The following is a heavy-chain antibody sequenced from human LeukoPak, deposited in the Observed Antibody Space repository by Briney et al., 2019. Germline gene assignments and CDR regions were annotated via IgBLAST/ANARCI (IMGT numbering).Heavy chain of an antibody. CDR3: ARVGDFWSGYYSDY. Sequence: PGGSLRLSCAASGFTFSDHYMNWIRQAPGKGLEWVSSISSSSSYIYYADSVKGRFTISRDNAKNSLYLQMNSLRAEDTAVYYCARVGDFWSGYYSDYWGQGTLVTVSS. CDR2: ISSSSSYI. CDR1: GFTFSDHY. D-gene: IGHD3-3*01. J-gene: IGHJ4*02. V-gene: IGHV3-21*01.